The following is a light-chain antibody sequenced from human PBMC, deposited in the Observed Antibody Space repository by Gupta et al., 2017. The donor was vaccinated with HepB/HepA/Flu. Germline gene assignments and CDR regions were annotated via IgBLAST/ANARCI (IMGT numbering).Light chain of an antibody. CDR2: DVS. CDR1: SSDVGGYNF. CDR3: SSYTSSSTLV. V-gene: IGLV2-14*03. Sequence: QSALPQPASVSGSPGQSITISCTGTSSDVGGYNFVSWYQHHPGKAPKLMIYDVSNRPSGVSNRFSGSKSGSTASLTISGLQAEDEADYYCSSYTSSSTLVFGTGTKVTVL. J-gene: IGLJ1*01.